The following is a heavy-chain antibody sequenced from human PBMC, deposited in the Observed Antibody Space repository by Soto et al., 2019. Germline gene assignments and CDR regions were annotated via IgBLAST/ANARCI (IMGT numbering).Heavy chain of an antibody. CDR2: INHKSGGT. Sequence: SVKVSCKASRDTFTAKYMHWVRQAPGQGLEWMGWINHKSGGTKYPQKFPGRVTMTRDTSLSTVDMTLTRLTSDDTDVYYCERDLAKGGGSAGFDYWGQGTLVTVSS. J-gene: IGHJ4*02. CDR3: ERDLAKGGGSAGFDY. V-gene: IGHV1-2*02. CDR1: RDTFTAKY. D-gene: IGHD1-26*01.